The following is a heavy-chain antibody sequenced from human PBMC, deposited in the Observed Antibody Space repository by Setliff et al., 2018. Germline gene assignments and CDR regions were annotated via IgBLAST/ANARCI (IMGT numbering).Heavy chain of an antibody. Sequence: ASVKVSCKASGNSFSSFSITWVRQAPGQGLEWMGWVSTYNGDTKYAQNFRGRVTMTTGMSTRTVYMELRTLRSDDTAVYFCARRPIALAGYRKGAFDIWGQGTMVTVSS. D-gene: IGHD6-19*01. J-gene: IGHJ3*02. CDR1: GNSFSSFS. CDR2: VSTYNGDT. V-gene: IGHV1-18*01. CDR3: ARRPIALAGYRKGAFDI.